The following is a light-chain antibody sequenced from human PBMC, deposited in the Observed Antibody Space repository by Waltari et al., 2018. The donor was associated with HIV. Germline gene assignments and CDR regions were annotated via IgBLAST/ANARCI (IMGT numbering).Light chain of an antibody. CDR2: EIS. V-gene: IGKV3-11*01. CDR3: QQRGTWPQVT. J-gene: IGKJ4*01. Sequence: EIVLTQSPATLSVSPRERAILSCRASQSVSRHLAWYQQKSGQAPRLLIYEISTRAAGTPGRFNGSGSGTDSTLTITDVEPADVAVYYCQQRGTWPQVTFGGGTRVEI. CDR1: QSVSRH.